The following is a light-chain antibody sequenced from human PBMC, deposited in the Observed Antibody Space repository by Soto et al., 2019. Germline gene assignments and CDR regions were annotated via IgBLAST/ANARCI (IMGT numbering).Light chain of an antibody. J-gene: IGKJ4*01. Sequence: DIELTQSPSFLSSSVGDRVTITCRASQGISSYLAWYQQKPGKAPKLLIYGASTLKSGVPSRFSGSGSGTEFTLTISSLQPEDFATYYCQQHNSYPLTFGGGTKVEIK. CDR2: GAS. CDR1: QGISSY. V-gene: IGKV1-9*01. CDR3: QQHNSYPLT.